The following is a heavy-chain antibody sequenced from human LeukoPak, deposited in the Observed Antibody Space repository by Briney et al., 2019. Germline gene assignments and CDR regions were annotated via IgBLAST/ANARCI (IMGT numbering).Heavy chain of an antibody. Sequence: SETLSLTCTVSGGSISSYYWSWIRQPAGKGLEWIGRIYTSGSTNYNPSLKSRVTMSVDTSKNQFSLKLSSVTAADTAVYYCVRDIGGYGTPYNWFDPWGQGTLVTVSS. J-gene: IGHJ5*02. D-gene: IGHD4-17*01. CDR2: IYTSGST. CDR3: VRDIGGYGTPYNWFDP. CDR1: GGSISSYY. V-gene: IGHV4-4*07.